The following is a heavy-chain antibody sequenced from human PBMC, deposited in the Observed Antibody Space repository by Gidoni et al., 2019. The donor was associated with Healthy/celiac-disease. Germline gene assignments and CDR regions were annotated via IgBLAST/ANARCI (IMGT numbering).Heavy chain of an antibody. Sequence: QVQLQQWGAGLLKPSETLSLTCAVYGGSFSGYYWRWIRQPPGKGLEWIGEINHSGSTNYNPSLKSRVTISVDTSKNQFSLKLSSVTAADTAVYYCARLFPNYDILTGHTYNWFDPWGQGTLVTVSS. V-gene: IGHV4-34*01. CDR2: INHSGST. D-gene: IGHD3-9*01. CDR1: GGSFSGYY. CDR3: ARLFPNYDILTGHTYNWFDP. J-gene: IGHJ5*02.